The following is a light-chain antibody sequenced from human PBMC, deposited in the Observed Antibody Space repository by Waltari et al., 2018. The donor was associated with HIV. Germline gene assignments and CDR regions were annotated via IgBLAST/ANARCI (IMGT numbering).Light chain of an antibody. CDR2: WAS. J-gene: IGKJ2*01. CDR3: QQYFKTPYT. CDR1: PSVLYSSDNKNY. Sequence: DIVMTQSPDSLTVSLGERATINCKSSPSVLYSSDNKNYLVWYQQKSGQSPKVVISWASTRESGVPDRFSGSGSGTDFTLTISSLQAEDVALYYCQQYFKTPYTFGQGTKVEI. V-gene: IGKV4-1*01.